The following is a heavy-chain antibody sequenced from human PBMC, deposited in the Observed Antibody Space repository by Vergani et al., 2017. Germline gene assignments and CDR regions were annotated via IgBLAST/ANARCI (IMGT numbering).Heavy chain of an antibody. J-gene: IGHJ5*02. CDR2: IYTSGST. CDR1: GGSISSSSYY. CDR3: ARDANSYGSWFDP. Sequence: QLQLQESGPGLVKPSETLSLTCTVSGGSISSSSYYWGWIRQPAGKGLEWIGRIYTSGSTNYNPSLKSRVTMSVDTSKNQFSLKLSSVTAADTAVYYCARDANSYGSWFDPWGQGTLVTVSS. D-gene: IGHD5-18*01. V-gene: IGHV4-61*02.